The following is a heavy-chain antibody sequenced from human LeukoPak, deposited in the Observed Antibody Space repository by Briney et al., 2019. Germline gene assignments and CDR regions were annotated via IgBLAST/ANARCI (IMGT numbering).Heavy chain of an antibody. CDR3: ARLRAAQTYDC. J-gene: IGHJ4*02. D-gene: IGHD6-13*01. CDR2: IRQDGNEK. V-gene: IGHV3-7*04. CDR1: GFTLSNYW. Sequence: GSLSLSCAGAGFTLSNYWMSWVRQAPGKGLEWVANIRQDGNEKYYVDPVKGRFTISRDNPKNSLYLQLNSLRAEDTAIYYCARLRAAQTYDCWGQGTLVTVSS.